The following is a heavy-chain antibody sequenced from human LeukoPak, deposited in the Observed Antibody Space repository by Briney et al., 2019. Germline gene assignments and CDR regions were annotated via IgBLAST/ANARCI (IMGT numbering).Heavy chain of an antibody. V-gene: IGHV1-2*02. Sequence: ASVKVSCKASGYTFTGYYIHWVRQAPGQGLEWMGWINSDTGGANYAQKFQDRVTMTRDTSTSTAYMKLSSLTSDDTAFYYCARDTITVTTPYFDCWGQGTLVTVPS. D-gene: IGHD4-17*01. CDR3: ARDTITVTTPYFDC. CDR1: GYTFTGYY. J-gene: IGHJ4*02. CDR2: INSDTGGA.